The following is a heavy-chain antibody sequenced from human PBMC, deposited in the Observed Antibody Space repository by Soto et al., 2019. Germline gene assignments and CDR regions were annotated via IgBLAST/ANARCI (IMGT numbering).Heavy chain of an antibody. CDR2: ISYDGSNK. V-gene: IGHV3-30-3*01. D-gene: IGHD3-9*01. CDR3: ARGTYYDILTGYFDY. J-gene: IGHJ4*02. CDR1: GFTFSSYA. Sequence: GGSLRLSCAAFGFTFSSYAMHWVRQAPGKGLEWVAVISYDGSNKYYADSVKGRFTISRDNSKNPRYLQMNSLRAEDTAVYYCARGTYYDILTGYFDYWGQGTLVTVSS.